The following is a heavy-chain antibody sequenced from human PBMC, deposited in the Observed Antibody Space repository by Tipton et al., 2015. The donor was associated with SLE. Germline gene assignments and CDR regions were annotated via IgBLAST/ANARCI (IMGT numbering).Heavy chain of an antibody. J-gene: IGHJ3*02. V-gene: IGHV4-59*01. CDR3: GRARVGMGYVFDI. CDR2: IYYSGST. Sequence: LRLSCTVSGGSMRPYYWGWIRQPPGKGLEWIGYIYYSGSTGYNPSLQSRVTMSVDMSKNQFSLRLTSVTSADTAVYYCGRARVGMGYVFDIWGQGTMVTVSS. CDR1: GGSMRPYY. D-gene: IGHD5-24*01.